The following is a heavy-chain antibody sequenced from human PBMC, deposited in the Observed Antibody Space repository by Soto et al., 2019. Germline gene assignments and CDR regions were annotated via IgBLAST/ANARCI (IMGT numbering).Heavy chain of an antibody. CDR2: VIPIFGTA. V-gene: IGHV1-69*12. CDR1: GGTFSSYA. D-gene: IGHD3-22*01. J-gene: IGHJ6*02. Sequence: QVQLVQSGAEVKKPGSSVKVSCKASGGTFSSYAISWVRQAPGQGLAWMGGVIPIFGTANYAQKFQGRVTITADESTSTAYMELSSLRSEDTAVYYCARDRTMIVVASVPEIGMDVWGQGTTVTVSS. CDR3: ARDRTMIVVASVPEIGMDV.